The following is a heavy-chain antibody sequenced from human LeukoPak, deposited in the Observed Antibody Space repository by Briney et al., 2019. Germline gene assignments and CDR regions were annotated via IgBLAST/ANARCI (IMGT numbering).Heavy chain of an antibody. CDR3: ARALKYYDILTGSNWFDP. J-gene: IGHJ5*02. CDR2: IIPIFGTA. V-gene: IGHV1-69*06. D-gene: IGHD3-9*01. CDR1: GGTFNSYA. Sequence: GASVKVSSKASGGTFNSYAISWVRQAPGQGLEWMGGIIPIFGTANYAQKFQGRVTITADKSTSTAYMELSSLRSEDTAVYYCARALKYYDILTGSNWFDPWGQGTLVTVSS.